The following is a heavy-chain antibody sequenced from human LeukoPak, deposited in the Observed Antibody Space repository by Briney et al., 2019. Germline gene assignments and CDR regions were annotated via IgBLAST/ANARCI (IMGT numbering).Heavy chain of an antibody. CDR1: GGSIRSSHLY. V-gene: IGHV4-34*01. Sequence: PSETLSLTCAVSGGSIRSSHLYWSWIRQPPGKGLEWIGEINHSGSTNYNPSLKSRVTISVDTSKNQFSLKLSSVTAADTAVYYCARGPARISDFWSGYQLPPNYYYGMDVWGQGTTVTVSS. CDR2: INHSGST. D-gene: IGHD3-3*01. J-gene: IGHJ6*02. CDR3: ARGPARISDFWSGYQLPPNYYYGMDV.